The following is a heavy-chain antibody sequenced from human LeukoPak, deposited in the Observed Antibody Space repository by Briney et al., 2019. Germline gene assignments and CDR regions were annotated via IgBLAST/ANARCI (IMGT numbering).Heavy chain of an antibody. Sequence: SETLSLTCTVSGGSISSYYWSWIRQPPGKGLEWIGEINHSGSTNYNPSLKSRVTISVDTFKNQFSLKLSSVTAADTAVYYCARGQRGIMVRGAFDPWGQGTLVTVSS. CDR2: INHSGST. D-gene: IGHD3-10*01. V-gene: IGHV4-34*01. CDR3: ARGQRGIMVRGAFDP. J-gene: IGHJ5*02. CDR1: GGSISSYY.